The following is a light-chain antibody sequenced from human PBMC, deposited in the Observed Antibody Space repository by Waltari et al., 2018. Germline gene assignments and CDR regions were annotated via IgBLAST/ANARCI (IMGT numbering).Light chain of an antibody. Sequence: QSALTQPASVSGSPGQSITIPCPGTSSDVGSYNLVPWYQQHPGKAPKLMIYEGSKRPSGVSNRFSGSKSGNTASLTISGLQAEDEADYYCCSYAGSSTLLVFGGGTKLTVL. J-gene: IGLJ3*02. CDR2: EGS. CDR3: CSYAGSSTLLV. V-gene: IGLV2-23*01. CDR1: SSDVGSYNL.